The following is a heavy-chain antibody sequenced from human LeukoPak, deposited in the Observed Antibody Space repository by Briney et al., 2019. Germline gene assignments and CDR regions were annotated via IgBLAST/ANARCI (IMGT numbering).Heavy chain of an antibody. CDR3: ARETPSTVTVGLWSYWFDP. V-gene: IGHV4-39*07. CDR1: DGSISSSSYY. CDR2: IYYSGST. Sequence: SSETLSLTCTISDGSISSSSYYWGWIRQPPGKGLEWIGSIYYSGSTYYNPSLKSRVTISVDTSKNQFSLRLSSVTAADTAVYYCARETPSTVTVGLWSYWFDPWGQGTLVTVSS. D-gene: IGHD4-17*01. J-gene: IGHJ5*02.